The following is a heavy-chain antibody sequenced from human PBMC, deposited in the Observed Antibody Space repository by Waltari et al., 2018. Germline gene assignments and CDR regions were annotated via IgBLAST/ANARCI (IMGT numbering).Heavy chain of an antibody. CDR1: GGSISRNAYY. D-gene: IGHD3-10*01. J-gene: IGHJ6*02. CDR2: ISYSGTT. CDR3: ARHEIIYNYYDMDV. Sequence: QLRLQESGPGLVKPSETLSLICSVSGGSISRNAYYWGWVRQPPGQGLEWIVSISYSGTTYYNPTLNSRVTISVDRSKNQVSLKLSSVTAADTAVYSCARHEIIYNYYDMDVWGQGTTVTVSS. V-gene: IGHV4-39*01.